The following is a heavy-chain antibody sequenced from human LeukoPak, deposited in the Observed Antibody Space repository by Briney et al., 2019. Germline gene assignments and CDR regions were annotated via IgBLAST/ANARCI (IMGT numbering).Heavy chain of an antibody. CDR3: ARDFGVIRRS. CDR1: GFSVRDYA. J-gene: IGHJ5*02. V-gene: IGHV3-30-3*01. Sequence: GGSLRLSCAASGFSVRDYAMHWVRQAPGKGLEWVAVMSYEETYKNYAEAVKGRFTISRDDSKDTLFLQMSSLRPEDTAVYYCARDFGVIRRSWGQGTLVSVSS. D-gene: IGHD3-3*01. CDR2: MSYEETYK.